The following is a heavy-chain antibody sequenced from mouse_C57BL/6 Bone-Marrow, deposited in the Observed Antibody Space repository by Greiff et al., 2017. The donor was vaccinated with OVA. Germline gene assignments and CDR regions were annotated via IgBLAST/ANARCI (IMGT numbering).Heavy chain of an antibody. D-gene: IGHD1-1*01. CDR1: GYTFTDYY. Sequence: EVQLQQSGPELVKPGASVKISCKASGYTFTDYYMNWVKQSHGKSLEWIGDINPNNGGTSYNQKFKGKATLTVDKSSSTAYMELRSLTSEDSAVYYCAHYYGSRYFDYWGQGTTLTVSS. J-gene: IGHJ2*01. V-gene: IGHV1-26*01. CDR2: INPNNGGT. CDR3: AHYYGSRYFDY.